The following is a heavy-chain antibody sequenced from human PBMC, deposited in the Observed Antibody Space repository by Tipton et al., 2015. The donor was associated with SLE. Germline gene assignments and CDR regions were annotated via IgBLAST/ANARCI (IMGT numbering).Heavy chain of an antibody. CDR2: IRYDGSNK. CDR1: GFTFSSYG. D-gene: IGHD3-3*01. V-gene: IGHV3-30*02. CDR3: AKERITIFGVPGGYGMDV. Sequence: SLRLSCAASGFTFSSYGMHWVRQAPGKGLEWVAFIRYDGSNKYYADSVKGRFTISRDNSKNTLYLQMNSLRAEDTAVYYCAKERITIFGVPGGYGMDVWGQGTTVTVSS. J-gene: IGHJ6*02.